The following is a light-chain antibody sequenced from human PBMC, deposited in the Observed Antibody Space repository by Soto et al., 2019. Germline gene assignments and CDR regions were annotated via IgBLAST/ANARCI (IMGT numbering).Light chain of an antibody. V-gene: IGLV2-14*01. J-gene: IGLJ1*01. Sequence: QSVLTQPASVSGSPGQSITISCTGTSSDVGGYNYVSWYQQLPGKAPKLMIYDVSDRPSVVSNRFSGSKSGNTASLTISGLQAEAEADYYCRSYTSSSLYVFGTGTKVTVL. CDR3: RSYTSSSLYV. CDR2: DVS. CDR1: SSDVGGYNY.